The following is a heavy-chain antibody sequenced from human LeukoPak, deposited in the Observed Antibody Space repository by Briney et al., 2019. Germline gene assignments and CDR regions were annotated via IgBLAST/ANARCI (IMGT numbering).Heavy chain of an antibody. J-gene: IGHJ4*02. V-gene: IGHV3-30*03. CDR1: GFTFSLYG. CDR3: AIDDSSGWYL. D-gene: IGHD3-22*01. Sequence: GGSLRLSCAASGFTFSLYGMNWVRQAPGKGLEWVAVISYDGGNTFYADSVKGRFSISRDNSKNTLYLQMNGLRAEDTAVYYCAIDDSSGWYLWGQGTLVTVSS. CDR2: ISYDGGNT.